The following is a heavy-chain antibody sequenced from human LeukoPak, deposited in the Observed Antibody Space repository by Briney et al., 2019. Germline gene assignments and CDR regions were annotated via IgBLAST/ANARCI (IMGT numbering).Heavy chain of an antibody. CDR1: GYTFRDYA. CDR3: AKSSPDYCSGGSCYNY. D-gene: IGHD2-15*01. V-gene: IGHV1-18*01. Sequence: ASVKVSCKASGYTFRDYAFAWVRQAPGPGLEWMGWISAYNSNTNYAQKLQGRVTMTTDASTSTAYMELTSLRSDDTAVYYCAKSSPDYCSGGSCYNYWGQGTLVTVSS. J-gene: IGHJ4*02. CDR2: ISAYNSNT.